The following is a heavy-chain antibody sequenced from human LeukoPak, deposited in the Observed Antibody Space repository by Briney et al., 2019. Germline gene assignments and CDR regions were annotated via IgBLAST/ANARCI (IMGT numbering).Heavy chain of an antibody. V-gene: IGHV1-3*01. CDR1: GYTFTTYA. J-gene: IGHJ4*02. CDR2: INAADNT. D-gene: IGHD4-17*01. Sequence: ASVKVSCKASGYTFTTYAIHWVRQAPGQRLEWMGWINAADNTKYSQKFQGRVTFTRDTSASTAYMELSSLRSEDTAIYYCAHLLVYGDNRLDFWGQGTLVTVSS. CDR3: AHLLVYGDNRLDF.